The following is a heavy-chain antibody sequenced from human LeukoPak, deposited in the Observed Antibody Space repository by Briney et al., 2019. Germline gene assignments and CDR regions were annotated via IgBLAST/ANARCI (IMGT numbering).Heavy chain of an antibody. D-gene: IGHD5-18*01. CDR2: IYYSGST. CDR3: ARGGYSYALPPFGY. Sequence: PSETLSLTCTVSGGSISSYYWSWIRQPPGKGLEWIGYIYYSGSTNYNPSLKSRVTISVDTSKNQFSLKLSSVIAADTAVYYCARGGYSYALPPFGYWGQGPLVTVSS. CDR1: GGSISSYY. V-gene: IGHV4-59*01. J-gene: IGHJ4*02.